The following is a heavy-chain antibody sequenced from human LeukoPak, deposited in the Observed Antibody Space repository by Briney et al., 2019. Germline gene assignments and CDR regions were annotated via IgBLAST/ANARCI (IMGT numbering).Heavy chain of an antibody. CDR1: GFTFSSYE. J-gene: IGHJ4*02. D-gene: IGHD6-13*01. V-gene: IGHV3-48*03. Sequence: GGSLRLSCAASGFTFSSYEMNWVRQAPGKGLEWVSYIGSSGSTIYYADSVKGRFTISRDNAKNSLYLQMNSLRAEDTAVCYCARGYSSSWYGALWGGFDLDYWGQGSLVTVSS. CDR3: ARGYSSSWYGALWGGFDLDY. CDR2: IGSSGSTI.